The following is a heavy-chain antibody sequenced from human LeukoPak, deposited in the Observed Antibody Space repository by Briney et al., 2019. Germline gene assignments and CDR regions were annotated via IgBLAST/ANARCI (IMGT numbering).Heavy chain of an antibody. CDR1: EFTFSDFG. Sequence: GGSLRLPCAASEFTFSDFGMNWVRQAPGKGLEWVASISNGGAEFYADSVKGRFAISRDTSTNTLSLQMNSLRAEDTAVYFCARRTGDTRFCSRFSCFLPDYWGQGTLVTVSS. J-gene: IGHJ4*02. D-gene: IGHD2-2*01. CDR3: ARRTGDTRFCSRFSCFLPDY. CDR2: ISNGGAE. V-gene: IGHV3-30*01.